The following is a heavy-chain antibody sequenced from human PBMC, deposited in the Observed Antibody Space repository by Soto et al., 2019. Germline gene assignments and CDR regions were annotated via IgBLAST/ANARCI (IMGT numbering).Heavy chain of an antibody. V-gene: IGHV3-23*01. CDR1: GFTFSSYA. J-gene: IGHJ4*02. Sequence: GGSLRLSCVASGFTFSSYAMSWVRQGPGRGLGWVSPIGGSGTSTYFGLEWVSAITGSGGGTYYADSVKGRFTISRDNSKNTLYLQMNSLRAEDTAIYYCALRSSAGPFDSWGQGTLVTVSS. CDR3: ALRSSAGPFDS. CDR2: ITGSGGGT. D-gene: IGHD3-10*01.